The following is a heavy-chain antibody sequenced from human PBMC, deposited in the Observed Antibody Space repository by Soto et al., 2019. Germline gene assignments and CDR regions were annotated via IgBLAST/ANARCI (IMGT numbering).Heavy chain of an antibody. Sequence: PSETLSLTCAVYGGSFSGYYWSWIRQPPGKGLEWIGEINHSGSTNYNSSLKSRVTISVDTSKNQFSLKLTSVTAADTAMYFCASHNCGGDCYSRYFQHWGQGTLVTVSS. J-gene: IGHJ1*01. CDR3: ASHNCGGDCYSRYFQH. V-gene: IGHV4-34*01. CDR2: INHSGST. CDR1: GGSFSGYY. D-gene: IGHD2-21*02.